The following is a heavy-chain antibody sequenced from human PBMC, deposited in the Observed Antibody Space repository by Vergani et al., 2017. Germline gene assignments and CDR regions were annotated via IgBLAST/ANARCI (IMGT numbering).Heavy chain of an antibody. CDR2: IYHSGST. D-gene: IGHD5-12*01. CDR3: ARLGWILKRGWFDP. V-gene: IGHV4-38-2*01. J-gene: IGHJ5*02. CDR1: GYSISSGSY. Sequence: QVQLQESGPGLVKPSETLSLTCAVSGYSISSGSYWGWIRQPPGKGLEWIGSIYHSGSTYYNPSLKSRVTISVDTSKNQFSLKLSSVTAADTAVYYCARLGWILKRGWFDPWGQGTLVTVSS.